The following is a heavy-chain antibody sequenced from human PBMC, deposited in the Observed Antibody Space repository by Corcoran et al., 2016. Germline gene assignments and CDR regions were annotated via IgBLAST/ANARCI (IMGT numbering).Heavy chain of an antibody. CDR1: GYSISSGYY. CDR2: IYHSGST. CDR3: ARGTVAGPNWFDP. V-gene: IGHV4-38-2*02. Sequence: QVQLQESGPGLVKPSETLSLTCTVSGYSISSGYYWGWIRQPPGKGLEWIGSIYHSGSTYYNPSLKSRVTISVDTSKNQFSLKLGSVTAADTAVYYCARGTVAGPNWFDPWGQGTLVTVSS. D-gene: IGHD6-19*01. J-gene: IGHJ5*02.